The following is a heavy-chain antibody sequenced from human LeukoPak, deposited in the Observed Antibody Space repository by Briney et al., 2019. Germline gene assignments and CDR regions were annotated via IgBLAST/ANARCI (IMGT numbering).Heavy chain of an antibody. D-gene: IGHD2-2*01. CDR1: GYTFTGYY. Sequence: ASVKVSCKASGYTFTGYYMHWVRQAPGRGLEWMGWINPNSGGTNYAQKFQGRVTMTRDTSISTAYMELSRLRSDHTAVYYCARATDIVVVPAAKAAFDYWGQGTLVTVSS. CDR2: INPNSGGT. V-gene: IGHV1-2*02. CDR3: ARATDIVVVPAAKAAFDY. J-gene: IGHJ4*02.